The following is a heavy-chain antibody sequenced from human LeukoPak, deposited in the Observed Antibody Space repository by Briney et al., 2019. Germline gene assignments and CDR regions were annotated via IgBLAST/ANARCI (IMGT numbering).Heavy chain of an antibody. V-gene: IGHV3-7*01. CDR1: GFTFSSYW. CDR2: IKQDGSEK. D-gene: IGHD6-19*01. Sequence: GGSLRLSCAASGFTFSSYWMSWVRQAPGKGLEWVANIKQDGSEKYYVDSVKGRFTISRDNAKNSLYLQMNSLRAEDTAVYYCARLTLAGRDAFDIWGQGTMVTVSS. J-gene: IGHJ3*02. CDR3: ARLTLAGRDAFDI.